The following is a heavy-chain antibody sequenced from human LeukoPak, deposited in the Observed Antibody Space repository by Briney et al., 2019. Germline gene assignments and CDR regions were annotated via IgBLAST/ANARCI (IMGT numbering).Heavy chain of an antibody. V-gene: IGHV4-31*03. Sequence: SETLSLTCTVSGGSISSGGYYWSWIRQHPGKGLEWIGYIYSSGSTYYNPSLKSRVTISVDTSKNQFSLKLSSVTAADTAVYYCARVPYSSGCFDYWGQGTLVTVSS. D-gene: IGHD6-19*01. CDR2: IYSSGST. CDR3: ARVPYSSGCFDY. J-gene: IGHJ4*02. CDR1: GGSISSGGYY.